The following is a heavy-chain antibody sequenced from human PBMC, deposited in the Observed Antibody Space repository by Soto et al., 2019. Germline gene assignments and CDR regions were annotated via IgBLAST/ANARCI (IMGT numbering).Heavy chain of an antibody. J-gene: IGHJ4*02. CDR3: ARDSNPNRGYSGYLPDY. D-gene: IGHD5-12*01. Sequence: QVQLVESGGGVVQPGRSLRLSCAASGFTFSSYAMHWVRQAPGKGLEWVAVISYDGSNKYYADSVKGRFTFSRDNSKNTLYLQLNRLRAEDTAVYYCARDSNPNRGYSGYLPDYWGEGTLVTVSS. CDR1: GFTFSSYA. CDR2: ISYDGSNK. V-gene: IGHV3-30-3*01.